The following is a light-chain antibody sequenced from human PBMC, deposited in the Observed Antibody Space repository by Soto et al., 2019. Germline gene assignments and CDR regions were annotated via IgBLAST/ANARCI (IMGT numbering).Light chain of an antibody. Sequence: EIVMTQSPATLSVSPGDRATLSCRANQSVRSYLAWYQQKPGQSPRLLISGASTRATGFPARFSGSGSGTEFTLTISNLQSEDFAVYDCQQYNNWPYTFGQGTKLEIK. V-gene: IGKV3-15*01. CDR2: GAS. CDR1: QSVRSY. CDR3: QQYNNWPYT. J-gene: IGKJ2*01.